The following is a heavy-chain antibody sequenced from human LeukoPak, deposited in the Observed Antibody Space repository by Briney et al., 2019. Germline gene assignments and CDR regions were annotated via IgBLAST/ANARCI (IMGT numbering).Heavy chain of an antibody. Sequence: PGGSLRLSCAASGFTFSSYGMHWVRQAPGKGLEWVAVIWYDGSNKYYADSVEGRFTISRDNSKNTLYLQMNSLRAEDTAVYYCARVLLPLYGMDVWGQGTTVTVSS. CDR2: IWYDGSNK. J-gene: IGHJ6*02. CDR3: ARVLLPLYGMDV. V-gene: IGHV3-33*01. CDR1: GFTFSSYG. D-gene: IGHD3-22*01.